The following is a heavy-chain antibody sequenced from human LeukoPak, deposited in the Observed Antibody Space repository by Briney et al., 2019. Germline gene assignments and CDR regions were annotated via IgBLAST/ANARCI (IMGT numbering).Heavy chain of an antibody. CDR1: GFTFDDYA. CDR2: VSWNSGTI. Sequence: GGSLRLSCAASGFTFDDYAIHWVRQAPGKGLEWVSGVSWNSGTIGYADSVRGRFTISRDNAKNSLYLQMNSLRAEDMALYYCARSNYYGSGSYMDYWGQGTLVTVSS. CDR3: ARSNYYGSGSYMDY. V-gene: IGHV3-9*03. J-gene: IGHJ4*02. D-gene: IGHD3-10*01.